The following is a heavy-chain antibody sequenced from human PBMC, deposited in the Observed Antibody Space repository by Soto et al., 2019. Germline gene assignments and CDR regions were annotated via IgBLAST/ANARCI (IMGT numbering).Heavy chain of an antibody. CDR2: IIPIFGTA. Sequence: SVKVSCKASGGTFSSYAISWVRQAPGQGLEWMGGIIPIFGTANYAQKFQGRVTITADESTSTAYMELSSLRSEDTAVYYCARGWSGYRYGYGKEVRDYYYYGMDVWGQGNTVTVSS. D-gene: IGHD5-18*01. CDR1: GGTFSSYA. J-gene: IGHJ6*02. V-gene: IGHV1-69*13. CDR3: ARGWSGYRYGYGKEVRDYYYYGMDV.